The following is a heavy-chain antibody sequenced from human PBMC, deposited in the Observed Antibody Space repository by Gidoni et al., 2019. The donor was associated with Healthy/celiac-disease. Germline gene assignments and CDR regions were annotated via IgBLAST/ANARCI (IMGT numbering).Heavy chain of an antibody. J-gene: IGHJ4*02. CDR3: TRVEESGRYY. CDR1: GFTFGDYA. Sequence: EVQLVESGGGLVQPGRSLRLSCTASGFTFGDYAMRWVRQAQGKGLEWVGFIRSKAYGGTTEYAASVKGRFTLSRDDSKSIAYLQMNSLKTEDTAVYYCTRVEESGRYYWGQGTLVTVSS. CDR2: IRSKAYGGTT. V-gene: IGHV3-49*04. D-gene: IGHD1-26*01.